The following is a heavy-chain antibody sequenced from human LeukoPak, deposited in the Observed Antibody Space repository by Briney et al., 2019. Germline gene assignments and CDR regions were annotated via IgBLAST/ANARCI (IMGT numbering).Heavy chain of an antibody. CDR2: IYYSGST. CDR1: GGSISSSSYY. D-gene: IGHD3-10*01. CDR3: CITMVRGVEPNNWFDP. V-gene: IGHV4-39*07. Sequence: SETLSLTCTVSGGSISSSSYYWGWIRQPPGKGLEWIGSIYYSGSTYYNPSLKSRVTISVDTSKNQFSLKLSSVTAADTAVYYCCITMVRGVEPNNWFDPWAREPWSPSPQ. J-gene: IGHJ5*02.